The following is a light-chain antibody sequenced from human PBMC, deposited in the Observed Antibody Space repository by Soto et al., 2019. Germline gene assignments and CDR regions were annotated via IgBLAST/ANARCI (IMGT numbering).Light chain of an antibody. J-gene: IGKJ1*01. CDR1: QSVSSSY. CDR2: GAS. V-gene: IGKV3-20*01. Sequence: EIVLTQSPGTLSLSPGERATLSCRASQSVSSSYLAWYQQKPGQDPRLLIYGASSRATGITDRFSGSGYGTDFTLTISRLAPEDFAVYSCQQYGSYPQTFGQGTKAEIK. CDR3: QQYGSYPQT.